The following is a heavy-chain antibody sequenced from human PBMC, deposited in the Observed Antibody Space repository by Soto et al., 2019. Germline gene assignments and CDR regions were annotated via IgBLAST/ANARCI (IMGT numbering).Heavy chain of an antibody. Sequence: PSETLSLTCTVSGGAINSTVYYWGWIRQPPGKGLEWIGSSNYGGPTYYSPSLQSSVTISLDTAKNHFSLNLRSVTAADTAVYYCARHGAYSTSVYYYYGMDVWGQGTTVTVSS. CDR1: GGAINSTVYY. J-gene: IGHJ6*02. CDR2: SNYGGPT. V-gene: IGHV4-39*01. CDR3: ARHGAYSTSVYYYYGMDV. D-gene: IGHD6-13*01.